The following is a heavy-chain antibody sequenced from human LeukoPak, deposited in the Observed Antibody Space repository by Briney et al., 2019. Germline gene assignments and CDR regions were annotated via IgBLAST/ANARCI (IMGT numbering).Heavy chain of an antibody. D-gene: IGHD5-18*01. CDR1: GFTFDDYA. CDR3: AKGRGYSDGYGYFDY. CDR2: ISWNSGSI. V-gene: IGHV3-9*01. J-gene: IGHJ4*02. Sequence: PGRSLRLSCAASGFTFDDYAMHWVRQAPGKGLEWVSGISWNSGSIGYADSVKGRFTISRDNAKNSLYLQMNSLRAEDTALYYCAKGRGYSDGYGYFDYWGQGTLVTVSS.